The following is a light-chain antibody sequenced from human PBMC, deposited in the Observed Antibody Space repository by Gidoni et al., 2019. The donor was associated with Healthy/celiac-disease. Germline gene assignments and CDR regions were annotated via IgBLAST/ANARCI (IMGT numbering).Light chain of an antibody. CDR1: QSISSY. CDR3: QQSYSTPHMYT. J-gene: IGKJ2*01. V-gene: IGKV1-39*01. CDR2: AAS. Sequence: DISMTQSLSSLSASVGDRVTITCRASQSISSYLNWYQQKPGKAPKLLIFAASSLQSEVPSRFSGSGSGTDFNLTISSLQPEDFATEYGQQSYSTPHMYTFGQGTKLEIK.